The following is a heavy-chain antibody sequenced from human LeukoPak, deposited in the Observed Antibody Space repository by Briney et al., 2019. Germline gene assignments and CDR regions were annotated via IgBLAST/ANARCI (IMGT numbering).Heavy chain of an antibody. V-gene: IGHV3-53*01. D-gene: IGHD5-12*01. CDR1: GFTVSINY. CDR3: AREATYYYYGMDV. CDR2: IYSGGST. J-gene: IGHJ6*02. Sequence: PGGSLRLSCAASGFTVSINYMSWVRQAPGKGLEWVSVIYSGGSTYYADSVRGRFTISRDNSKNTLYLQMNSLRAEDTAVYYCAREATYYYYGMDVWGQGTTVTVSS.